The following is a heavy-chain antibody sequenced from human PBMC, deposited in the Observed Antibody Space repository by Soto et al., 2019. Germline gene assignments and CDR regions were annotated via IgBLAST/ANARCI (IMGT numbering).Heavy chain of an antibody. D-gene: IGHD6-19*01. J-gene: IGHJ4*02. CDR1: GFTVSSSA. V-gene: IGHV3-23*01. Sequence: GGSVRLSCAASGFTVSSSAMIWVRQAPGKGLEWVATFSAGGSRYYADSVKGRFTISRNSSQNTLYLQMNGLRAEDTALYYCAKDRGSGGIVAGTPDYWGQGTLVTVSS. CDR3: AKDRGSGGIVAGTPDY. CDR2: FSAGGSR.